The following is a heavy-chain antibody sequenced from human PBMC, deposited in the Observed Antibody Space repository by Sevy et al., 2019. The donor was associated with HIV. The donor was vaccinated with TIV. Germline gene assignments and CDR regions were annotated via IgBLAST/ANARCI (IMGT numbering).Heavy chain of an antibody. CDR3: ARDRRPYSSSLDY. V-gene: IGHV3-7*01. CDR2: IKQDGSEK. CDR1: GFTFSSYW. D-gene: IGHD6-13*01. J-gene: IGHJ4*02. Sequence: GGSLRLSCAASGFTFSSYWMSWVRQAPGKGLEWVANIKQDGSEKYYVDSVKGRFTISRDNAKSSLYLQMNSLRAEDTAVYYCARDRRPYSSSLDYWGQGTLVTVSS.